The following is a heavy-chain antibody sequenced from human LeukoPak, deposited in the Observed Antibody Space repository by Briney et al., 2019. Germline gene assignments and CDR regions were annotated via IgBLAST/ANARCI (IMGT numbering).Heavy chain of an antibody. CDR2: INSDGSST. CDR3: AREARGYCSGGSCYSDY. J-gene: IGHJ4*02. V-gene: IGHV3-74*01. CDR1: GFTFSSYW. D-gene: IGHD2-15*01. Sequence: GGSLRLSCAASGFTFSSYWMHWVRQAPGKGLVWVSRINSDGSSTSYADSVKGRFTISRDNAKNTLYLQMNSLRAEDTAVYYCAREARGYCSGGSCYSDYWGQGTLVTVSS.